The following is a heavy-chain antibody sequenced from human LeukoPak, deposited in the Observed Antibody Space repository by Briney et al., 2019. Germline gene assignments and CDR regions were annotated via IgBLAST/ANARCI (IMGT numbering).Heavy chain of an antibody. Sequence: PGGSLRPSCAASGFTFDDYAMHWVRQAPGKGLEWVSGISWNSGSIGYADSVKGRFTISRDNAKNSLYLQMNSLRAEDTAVYYCARDSYEDTAMVPQWSPHDAFDIWGQGTMVTVSS. CDR2: ISWNSGSI. J-gene: IGHJ3*02. CDR1: GFTFDDYA. CDR3: ARDSYEDTAMVPQWSPHDAFDI. D-gene: IGHD5-18*01. V-gene: IGHV3-9*01.